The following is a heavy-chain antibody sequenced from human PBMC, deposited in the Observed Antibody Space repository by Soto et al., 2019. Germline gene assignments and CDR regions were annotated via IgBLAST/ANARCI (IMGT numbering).Heavy chain of an antibody. CDR1: GGTFSSYA. J-gene: IGHJ5*02. CDR2: IIPIFGTA. D-gene: IGHD4-17*01. CDR3: ATEPEAYDWFDP. V-gene: IGHV1-69*13. Sequence: SVKVSCKASGGTFSSYAISWVRQAPGQGLEWLGGIIPIFGTANYAQKFQGRVTITADESTSTAYMELSSLRSEDTAVYYCATEPEAYDWFDPWGQGTLVTVSS.